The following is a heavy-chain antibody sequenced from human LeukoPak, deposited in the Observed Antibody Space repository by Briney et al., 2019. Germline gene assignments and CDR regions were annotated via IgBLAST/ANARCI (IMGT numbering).Heavy chain of an antibody. V-gene: IGHV3-21*01. Sequence: GGSLRLSCAASGFTFSSYSMNWVRQAPGKGLEWVPSISSSSSYIYYADSVKGRFTISRDNAKNSLYLQMNSLRAEDTAVYYCARDLGNYYASSGHNPFDYWGQGTLVTVSS. CDR3: ARDLGNYYASSGHNPFDY. J-gene: IGHJ4*02. CDR2: ISSSSSYI. D-gene: IGHD3-22*01. CDR1: GFTFSSYS.